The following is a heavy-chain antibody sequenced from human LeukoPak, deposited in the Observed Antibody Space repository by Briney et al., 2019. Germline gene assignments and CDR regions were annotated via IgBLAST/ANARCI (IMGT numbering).Heavy chain of an antibody. CDR1: GSAISSYY. Sequence: SDTLSHTYPVSGSAISSYYWSCIRHPPGKRQKLIGYIYDRGITNYKPSLKSRVSISVDTSKNQFSLKLSSVTAADTAVYYCASRWVPYSSGWIAFDIWGQGTMVTVSS. V-gene: IGHV4-59*07. CDR3: ASRWVPYSSGWIAFDI. CDR2: IYDRGIT. D-gene: IGHD6-19*01. J-gene: IGHJ3*02.